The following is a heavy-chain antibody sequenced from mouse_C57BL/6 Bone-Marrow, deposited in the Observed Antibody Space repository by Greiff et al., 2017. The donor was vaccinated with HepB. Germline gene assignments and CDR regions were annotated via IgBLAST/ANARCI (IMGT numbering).Heavy chain of an antibody. V-gene: IGHV5-17*01. J-gene: IGHJ3*01. Sequence: EVQLVESGGGLVKPGGSLTLSCAASGFTFSDYGMHWVRQSPEKGLEWVAYISSGSSTIYYADTVKGRFTISRDNAKNTLFLQMNSLRSEDTAMYYCARGTTVSSFAYWGQGTLVTVSA. CDR1: GFTFSDYG. D-gene: IGHD1-1*01. CDR2: ISSGSSTI. CDR3: ARGTTVSSFAY.